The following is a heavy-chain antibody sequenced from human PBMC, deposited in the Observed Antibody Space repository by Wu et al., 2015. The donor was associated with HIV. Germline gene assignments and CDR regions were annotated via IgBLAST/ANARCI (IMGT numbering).Heavy chain of an antibody. V-gene: IGHV1-18*01. CDR2: ISAYDDNT. CDR3: VRDQQWPTEYYHYYGMDV. Sequence: QVQLVQSGAEVKKPGASVKVSCKTSGYTFTSYGISWVRQAPGQGLEWMGWISAYDDNTDYAQKFQGRLTMTTDTSTNTAYMDLRSLRSDDTAVYYCVRDQQWPTEYYHYYGMDVWGQGTTVTVSS. J-gene: IGHJ6*02. CDR1: GYTFTSYG. D-gene: IGHD6-19*01.